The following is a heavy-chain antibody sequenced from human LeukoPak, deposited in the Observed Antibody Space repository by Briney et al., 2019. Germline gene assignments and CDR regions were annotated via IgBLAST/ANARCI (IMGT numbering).Heavy chain of an antibody. V-gene: IGHV3-21*01. J-gene: IGHJ4*02. CDR3: ARPSVAGNFDY. Sequence: GGSLRLSCAASGFTVSSNYMSWVRQAPGKGLEWVSSISSSSSYIYYADSVKGRFTTSRDNAKNSLYLQMNSLRAEDTAVYYCARPSVAGNFDYWGQGTLVTVSS. D-gene: IGHD6-19*01. CDR1: GFTVSSNY. CDR2: ISSSSSYI.